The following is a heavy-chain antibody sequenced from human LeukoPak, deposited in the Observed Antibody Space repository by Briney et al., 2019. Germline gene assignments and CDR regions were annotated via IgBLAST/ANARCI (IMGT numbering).Heavy chain of an antibody. CDR3: AYGSGSYRVFDI. Sequence: PGGSLRLSCAASGFTFSDYPIHWVRQAPGKGLEWVTLISYDGSKEYYADSVKGRFTISRDNSKNTVYLQMNSLSAEDTAVYFCAYGSGSYRVFDIWGQGTMVTVSS. CDR1: GFTFSDYP. V-gene: IGHV3-30*01. J-gene: IGHJ3*02. D-gene: IGHD3-10*01. CDR2: ISYDGSKE.